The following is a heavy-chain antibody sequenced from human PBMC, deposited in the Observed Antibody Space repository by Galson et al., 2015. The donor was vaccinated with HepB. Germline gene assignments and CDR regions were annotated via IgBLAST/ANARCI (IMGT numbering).Heavy chain of an antibody. V-gene: IGHV3-21*01. J-gene: IGHJ6*02. CDR2: ISSSSSYI. CDR3: ARVVTGYSGYRHYYYGMDV. D-gene: IGHD5-12*01. CDR1: GFTFSSYS. Sequence: SLRLSCAASGFTFSSYSMNWVRQAPGKGLEWVSSISSSSSYIYYADSVKGRFTISRDNAKNSLYLQMNSLRAEDTAVYYCARVVTGYSGYRHYYYGMDVWGQGTTVTVSS.